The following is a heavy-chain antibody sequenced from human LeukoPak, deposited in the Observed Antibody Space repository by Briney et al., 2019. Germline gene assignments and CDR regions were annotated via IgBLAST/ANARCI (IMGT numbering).Heavy chain of an antibody. D-gene: IGHD1-26*01. J-gene: IGHJ4*02. CDR3: AKDIARVGATMPPSFGIDY. Sequence: PGGSLRLSCAASGFTFSSYAMSWVRQAPGKGLEWVSAISGSGGSTYYADSVKGRFTISRDNSKNSLYLQMNSLRAEDTALYYCAKDIARVGATMPPSFGIDYWGQGTLVTVSS. CDR2: ISGSGGST. CDR1: GFTFSSYA. V-gene: IGHV3-23*01.